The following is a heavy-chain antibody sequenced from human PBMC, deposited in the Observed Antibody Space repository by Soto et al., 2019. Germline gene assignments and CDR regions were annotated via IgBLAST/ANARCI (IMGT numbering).Heavy chain of an antibody. CDR3: ARGKVIQLWYIDAFYI. Sequence: QVQLQESGPGLVKPSQTLSLTCTVSGGSISSGGYYWSWIRQHPGKGPEWIGYIYYSGSTYYNPSLTSRVTISVDTSKNQFSLKLSSVTAADTAVYYCARGKVIQLWYIDAFYIWGQGRMVTVSS. J-gene: IGHJ3*02. CDR2: IYYSGST. CDR1: GGSISSGGYY. D-gene: IGHD5-18*01. V-gene: IGHV4-31*03.